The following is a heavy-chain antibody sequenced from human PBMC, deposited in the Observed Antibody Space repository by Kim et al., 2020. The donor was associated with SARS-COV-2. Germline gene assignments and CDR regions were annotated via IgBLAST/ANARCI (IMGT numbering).Heavy chain of an antibody. D-gene: IGHD3-22*01. J-gene: IGHJ4*02. CDR2: GST. V-gene: IGHV4-34*01. CDR3: ARGSVVVKN. Sequence: GSTNCNPSLKSRVTISVDTSKNQFSLKLSSVTAADTAVYYCARGSVVVKNWGQGTLVTVSS.